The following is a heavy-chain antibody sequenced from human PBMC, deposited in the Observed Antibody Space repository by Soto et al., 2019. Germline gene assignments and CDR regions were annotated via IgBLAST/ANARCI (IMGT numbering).Heavy chain of an antibody. J-gene: IGHJ6*02. CDR1: GGSFSDYH. Sequence: SETMSLTCALYGGSFSDYHWSCIRQPPGKGLEWIGEITHSGNTNYNPSLKSRATISVDTSKYQFSLKLSSVPAADTAVYYCARGKGLRPHYYYCYGMDVWGQGTTVTVSS. D-gene: IGHD5-12*01. V-gene: IGHV4-34*01. CDR3: ARGKGLRPHYYYCYGMDV. CDR2: ITHSGNT.